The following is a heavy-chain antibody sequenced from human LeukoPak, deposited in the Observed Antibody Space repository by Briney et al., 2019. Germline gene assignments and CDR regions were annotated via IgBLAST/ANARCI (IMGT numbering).Heavy chain of an antibody. J-gene: IGHJ4*02. CDR3: ARAPITMVRGVIITSHYFDY. V-gene: IGHV1-69*13. D-gene: IGHD3-10*01. CDR2: IIPIFGTA. CDR1: GGTFSSYA. Sequence: ASVKVSCKASGGTFSSYATSWVRQAPGQGLEWMGGIIPIFGTANYAQKFQGRVTITADESTSTAYMELSSLRSEDTAVYYCARAPITMVRGVIITSHYFDYWGQGTLVTASS.